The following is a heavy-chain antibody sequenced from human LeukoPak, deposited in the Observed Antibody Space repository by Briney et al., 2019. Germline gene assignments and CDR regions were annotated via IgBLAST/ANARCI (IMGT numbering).Heavy chain of an antibody. Sequence: GGSLRLSCAASGFTFSSYEMNWVRQAPGRGLEWVSYISSSGSTIYYADSVKGRFTISRDNAKNSLYLQMNSLRAEDTAVYYCAREKYSSGSYDYWGQGTLVTVSS. J-gene: IGHJ4*02. CDR3: AREKYSSGSYDY. V-gene: IGHV3-48*03. CDR2: ISSSGSTI. CDR1: GFTFSSYE. D-gene: IGHD6-19*01.